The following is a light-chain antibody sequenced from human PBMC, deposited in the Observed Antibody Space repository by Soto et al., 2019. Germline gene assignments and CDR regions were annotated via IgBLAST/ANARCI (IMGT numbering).Light chain of an antibody. CDR1: SSDVCGYSH. Sequence: QSVLTQPASVSGSPGQSISISCTGTSSDVCGYSHVSWYQQHPGKAPKVMIYDVSNRPSGVSSRFSGSKSGNAAFLTISGLQAEDEADFYCSAFTSRNTYVFGTGTKATVL. J-gene: IGLJ1*01. CDR2: DVS. V-gene: IGLV2-14*03. CDR3: SAFTSRNTYV.